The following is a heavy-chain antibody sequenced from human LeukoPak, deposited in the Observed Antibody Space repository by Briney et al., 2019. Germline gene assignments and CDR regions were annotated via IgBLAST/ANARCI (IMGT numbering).Heavy chain of an antibody. CDR3: ARLANWTDFWSGYDLNWFDP. D-gene: IGHD3-3*01. CDR1: GGSISSSSYY. V-gene: IGHV4-39*01. CDR2: IYYSGST. J-gene: IGHJ5*02. Sequence: PSETLSLTCTVSGGSISSSSYYWGWMRQPPGKGLEWIGSIYYSGSTYYNPSLKSRVTISVDTSKNQFSLKLSSVTAADTAVYYCARLANWTDFWSGYDLNWFDPWGQGTLVTVSS.